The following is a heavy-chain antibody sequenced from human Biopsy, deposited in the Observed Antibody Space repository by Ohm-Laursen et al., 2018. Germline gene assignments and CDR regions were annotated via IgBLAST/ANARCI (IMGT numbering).Heavy chain of an antibody. V-gene: IGHV3-11*01. CDR3: ATDGAGSYNEN. CDR1: GFTFGDYY. Sequence: GSLRLSCAASGFTFGDYYMSWIRQAPGKGLEWLSYISGSGVTKMYADSVKGRFTVSRDNAKNSPYLEMNNLTVEDTAVYYCATDGAGSYNENWGQGTLVSVSS. D-gene: IGHD3-10*01. J-gene: IGHJ4*02. CDR2: ISGSGVTK.